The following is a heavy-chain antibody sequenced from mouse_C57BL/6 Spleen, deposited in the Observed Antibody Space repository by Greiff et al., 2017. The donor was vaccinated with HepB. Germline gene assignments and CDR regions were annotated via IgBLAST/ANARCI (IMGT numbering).Heavy chain of an antibody. V-gene: IGHV1-80*01. CDR3: ARLRVTGVFDY. D-gene: IGHD2-13*01. Sequence: VQLQQSGAELVKPGASVKISCKASGYAFSSYWMNWVKQRPGKGLEWIGQIYPGDGDTNYNGKFKGKATLTADKSSSTAYMQLSSLTSEDSAVYFCARLRVTGVFDYWGQGTTLTVSS. J-gene: IGHJ2*01. CDR1: GYAFSSYW. CDR2: IYPGDGDT.